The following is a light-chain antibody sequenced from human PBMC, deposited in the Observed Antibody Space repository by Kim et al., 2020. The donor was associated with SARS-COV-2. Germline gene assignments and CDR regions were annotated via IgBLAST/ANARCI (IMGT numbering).Light chain of an antibody. V-gene: IGKV1-9*01. CDR3: QQFNSHPFT. CDR1: QGIAIY. CDR2: SAS. J-gene: IGKJ2*01. Sequence: SASVADKVTITCRASQGIAIYLAWYQHKPGKAPNLLIYSASTLQGGVPSRFSGSGSGTEFTHTISSLQPEDLATYYCQQFNSHPFTFGQGTKLEI.